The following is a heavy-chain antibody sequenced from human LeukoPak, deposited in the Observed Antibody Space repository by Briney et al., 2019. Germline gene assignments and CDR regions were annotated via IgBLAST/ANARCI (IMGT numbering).Heavy chain of an antibody. Sequence: GGSLRLSCAASGFTFSSYAMHWVRQAPGKGLEWVSSISSSSSYIYYADSVKGRFTISRDNAKNSLYLQMNSLRAEDTAVYYCASYCSGGSCYYPWAFDIWGQGTMVTVSS. J-gene: IGHJ3*02. V-gene: IGHV3-21*01. CDR1: GFTFSSYA. CDR3: ASYCSGGSCYYPWAFDI. CDR2: ISSSSSYI. D-gene: IGHD2-15*01.